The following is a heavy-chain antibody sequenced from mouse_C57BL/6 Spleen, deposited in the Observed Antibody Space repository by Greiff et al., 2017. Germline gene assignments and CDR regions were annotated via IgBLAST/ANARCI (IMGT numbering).Heavy chain of an antibody. D-gene: IGHD2-4*01. CDR2: INPNHGGT. Sequence: EVQLQQSGPELVKPGASVKIPCKASGYTFTDYNMDWVKQSHGKSLEWIGDINPNHGGTIYNQKFKGKATLTVDKSSSTAYMELRSLTSEDTAVYYCAREDYDEGMDYWGQGTSVTVSS. CDR1: GYTFTDYN. J-gene: IGHJ4*01. V-gene: IGHV1-18*01. CDR3: AREDYDEGMDY.